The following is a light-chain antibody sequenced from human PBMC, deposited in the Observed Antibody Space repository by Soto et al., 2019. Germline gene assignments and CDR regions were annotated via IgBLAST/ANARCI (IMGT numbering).Light chain of an antibody. V-gene: IGKV1-9*01. Sequence: DIPLTQSPSFLSASVGDRVTITCRASHGINTYLAWYQQKPGKAPKLLIYGASTLLSGVPSRFSGSGSGTEFTLTISSLQPEDFATYSCQQLISYPRTFGQGTKVDIK. J-gene: IGKJ1*01. CDR1: HGINTY. CDR2: GAS. CDR3: QQLISYPRT.